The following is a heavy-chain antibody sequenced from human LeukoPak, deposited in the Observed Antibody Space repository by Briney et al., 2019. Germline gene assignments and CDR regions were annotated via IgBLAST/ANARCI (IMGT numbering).Heavy chain of an antibody. CDR1: GFTFGDYA. V-gene: IGHV3-49*04. CDR2: IRSKAYGGTT. D-gene: IGHD3-16*02. CDR3: TRDGGESYDYVWGSYRYPFDY. Sequence: GGSLRLSCTASGFTFGDYAMSWVRQAPGKGLEWVGFIRSKAYGGTTEYAASVKGRFTISRDDSKSIAYLQMNSPKTEDTAVYYCTRDGGESYDYVWGSYRYPFDYWGQGTLVTVSS. J-gene: IGHJ4*02.